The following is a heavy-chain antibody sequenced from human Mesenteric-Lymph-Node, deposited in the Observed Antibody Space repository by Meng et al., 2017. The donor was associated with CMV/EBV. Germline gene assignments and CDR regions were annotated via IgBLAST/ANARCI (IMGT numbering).Heavy chain of an antibody. CDR3: AKGTMIVDDAFDI. Sequence: GESLKISCAASGFTFSSYGMHWVRQAPGKGLEWVAFIRYDGSNKYYADSVKGRFTISRDNSKNTLYLQMNSLRAEDTAVYYCAKGTMIVDDAFDIWGQGTMVTVSS. J-gene: IGHJ3*02. CDR2: IRYDGSNK. V-gene: IGHV3-30*02. D-gene: IGHD3-22*01. CDR1: GFTFSSYG.